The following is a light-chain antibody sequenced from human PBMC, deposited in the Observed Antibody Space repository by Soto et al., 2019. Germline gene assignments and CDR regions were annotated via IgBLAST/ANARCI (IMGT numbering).Light chain of an antibody. J-gene: IGLJ1*01. V-gene: IGLV2-14*01. CDR1: SSDVGGYNY. CDR2: EVS. Sequence: QSALTQPAPVSGSPGQSITISCTGTSSDVGGYNYVSWYQQHPGKAPKLMIYEVSNRPSGVSNRFSGSKSGNTASLTISGLQAEDEADYYCSSYTNINTRACVFGTGTKLTVL. CDR3: SSYTNINTRACV.